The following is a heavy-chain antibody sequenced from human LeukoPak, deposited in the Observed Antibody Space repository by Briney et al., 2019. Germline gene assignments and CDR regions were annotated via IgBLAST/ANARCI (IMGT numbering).Heavy chain of an antibody. Sequence: SETLSLTCAVSGGSISSSNWWSWVRQPPGKGLEWIGEIFHSGSTNYNPSLKSRVTISVDKSKNQFSLNLTSVTAADTAAYYCARDQCSGGSCYSFDPWGQGTLVTVSS. CDR1: GGSISSSNW. V-gene: IGHV4-4*02. D-gene: IGHD2-15*01. CDR2: IFHSGST. CDR3: ARDQCSGGSCYSFDP. J-gene: IGHJ5*02.